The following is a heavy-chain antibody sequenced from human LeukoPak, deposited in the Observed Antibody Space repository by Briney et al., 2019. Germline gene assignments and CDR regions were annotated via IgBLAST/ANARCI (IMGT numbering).Heavy chain of an antibody. CDR2: IFYSGST. J-gene: IGHJ5*01. CDR3: ARGRARDGSFPWLDS. Sequence: SETLSLTCSVSGDSIGRHYWTWIRQSAGKGLEWIGYIFYSGSTNYSPSLKSRVTISVDTSNNQFSLQLRSVTAADTAIYYCARGRARDGSFPWLDSWGQGTLVTVSS. V-gene: IGHV4-59*11. D-gene: IGHD3-10*01. CDR1: GDSIGRHY.